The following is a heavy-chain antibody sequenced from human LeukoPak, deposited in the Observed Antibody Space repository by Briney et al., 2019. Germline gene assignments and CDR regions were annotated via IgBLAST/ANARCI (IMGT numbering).Heavy chain of an antibody. CDR2: ISHSGGST. J-gene: IGHJ5*02. CDR1: GFTFSSYA. D-gene: IGHD6-13*01. Sequence: PGGSLRLSCAASGFTFSSYAMSWVRQAPGKGLEWVSAISHSGGSTYYADSVKGRFTISRDNSKNTLYLQMNSLRAEDTAVYYCARVNSSSWPPENWFDPWGQGTLVTVSS. V-gene: IGHV3-23*01. CDR3: ARVNSSSWPPENWFDP.